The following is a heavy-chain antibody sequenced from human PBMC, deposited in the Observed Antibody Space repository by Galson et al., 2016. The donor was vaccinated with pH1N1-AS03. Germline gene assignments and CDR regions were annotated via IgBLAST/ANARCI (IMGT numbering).Heavy chain of an antibody. J-gene: IGHJ2*01. V-gene: IGHV3-23*05. CDR2: IEKDASGS. CDR3: AKRQGWHLPNWFFDF. Sequence: SLRLSCAASGFLFSDYAMSWVRQAPGKGLELLATIEKDASGSYFANSAKGRFSISRDNAENTLFLHMSSLGGDDTAVYYCAKRQGWHLPNWFFDFWGRGTLVTVSS. D-gene: IGHD3-3*02. CDR1: GFLFSDYA.